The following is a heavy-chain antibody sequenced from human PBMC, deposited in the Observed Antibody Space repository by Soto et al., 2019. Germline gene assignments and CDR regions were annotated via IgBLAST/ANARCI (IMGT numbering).Heavy chain of an antibody. CDR1: GYTFTGYY. CDR3: ARIKSEEDIVLMVYAHYMDV. V-gene: IGHV1-18*04. CDR2: ISAYNGNT. D-gene: IGHD2-8*01. Sequence: ASVKVSCKASGYTFTGYYMHWVRQAPGQGLEWMGWISAYNGNTNYAQKLQGRVTMTTDTSTSTAYMELRSLRSDDTAVYYCARIKSEEDIVLMVYAHYMDVWGKGTTVTVSS. J-gene: IGHJ6*03.